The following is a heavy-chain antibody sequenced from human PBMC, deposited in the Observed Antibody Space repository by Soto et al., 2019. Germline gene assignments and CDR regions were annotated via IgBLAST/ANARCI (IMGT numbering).Heavy chain of an antibody. CDR1: GFTFSSYA. CDR3: AKVTAIVATLYYYYGMDV. D-gene: IGHD5-12*01. CDR2: ISGSGGST. V-gene: IGHV3-23*01. Sequence: LRLSCAASGFTFSSYAMSWVRQAPGKGLEWVSAISGSGGSTYYADSVKGRFTISRDNSKNTLYLQMNSLRAEDTAVYYCAKVTAIVATLYYYYGMDVWGQGTTVTVSS. J-gene: IGHJ6*02.